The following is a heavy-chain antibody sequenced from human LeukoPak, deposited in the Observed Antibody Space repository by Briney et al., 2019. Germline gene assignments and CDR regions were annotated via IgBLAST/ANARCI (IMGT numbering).Heavy chain of an antibody. J-gene: IGHJ4*02. CDR3: AHQELSYSYYDYSVSGGGVWDF. Sequence: SGPTLVKPTQTLTLTCTFSGFSLSTRGVGVGWIRQPPGKALEWLALIYWDDDERYSPSLKSRLTITKDTSKNQVVLTLTNLDPVDTATSYCAHQELSYSYYDYSVSGGGVWDFWGQGTLVTVSS. CDR2: IYWDDDE. CDR1: GFSLSTRGVG. D-gene: IGHD3-22*01. V-gene: IGHV2-5*02.